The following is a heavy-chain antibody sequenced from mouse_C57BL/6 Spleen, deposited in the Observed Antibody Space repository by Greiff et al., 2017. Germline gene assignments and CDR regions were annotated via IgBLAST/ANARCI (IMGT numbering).Heavy chain of an antibody. CDR2: IDPSDSYT. V-gene: IGHV1-50*01. Sequence: QVQLQQPGAELVKPGASVKLSCKASGYTFTSYWMQWVKQRPGQGLEWIGEIDPSDSYTNYNQKFKGKATLTVDTSSSTAYMQLRSLRSEDSAVYYCAREITTIVGDYAMDYWGQGTSVTVSS. CDR3: AREITTIVGDYAMDY. CDR1: GYTFTSYW. D-gene: IGHD1-1*01. J-gene: IGHJ4*01.